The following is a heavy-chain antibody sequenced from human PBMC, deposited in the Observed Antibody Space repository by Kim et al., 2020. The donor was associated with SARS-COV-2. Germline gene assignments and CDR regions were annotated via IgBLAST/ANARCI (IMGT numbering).Heavy chain of an antibody. V-gene: IGHV3-15*01. CDR3: TAHSSGYYGPFDY. J-gene: IGHJ4*02. Sequence: CAEPVKGRFTISRDDSKNTLYLQMNSLKTEDTAVYYCTAHSSGYYGPFDYWGQGTLVTVSS. D-gene: IGHD3-22*01.